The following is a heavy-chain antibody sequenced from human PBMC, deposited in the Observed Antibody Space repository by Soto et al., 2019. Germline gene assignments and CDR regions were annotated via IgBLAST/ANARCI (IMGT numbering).Heavy chain of an antibody. D-gene: IGHD1-26*01. CDR1: GYSFTSYW. J-gene: IGHJ5*02. CDR2: IDPSDSYT. Sequence: EVQLVQSGAEVKKPGESLRISCKGSGYSFTSYWISWVRQMPGKGLEWMGRIDPSDSYTNYSPSFQGHVTISADKSISTAYLQWSSLKASDTAMYYCARLRQVPGATLGHWFDPWGQGTLVTVSS. V-gene: IGHV5-10-1*03. CDR3: ARLRQVPGATLGHWFDP.